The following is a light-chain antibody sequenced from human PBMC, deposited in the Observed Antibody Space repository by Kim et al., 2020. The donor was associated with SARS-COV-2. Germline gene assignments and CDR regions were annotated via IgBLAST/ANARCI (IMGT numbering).Light chain of an antibody. V-gene: IGKV3-15*01. J-gene: IGKJ4*01. CDR1: QSINSK. CDR3: QRHDDWPLT. CDR2: DAS. Sequence: VSPGESSTLSCRASQSINSKLAWYQQKPGQAPRLLFYDASTRATGVPARFSGSGSGAEFTLTISSLQSEDSAVYYCQRHDDWPLTFGGGTKVDIK.